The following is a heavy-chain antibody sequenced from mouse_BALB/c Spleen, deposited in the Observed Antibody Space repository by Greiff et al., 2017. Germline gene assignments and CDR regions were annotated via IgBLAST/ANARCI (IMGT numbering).Heavy chain of an antibody. CDR2: INPYNDGT. D-gene: IGHD1-1*01. Sequence: LLESGPELVKPGASVKMSCKASGYTFTSYVMHWVKQKPGQGLEWIGYINPYNDGTKYNEKFKGKATLTSDKSSSTAYMELSSLTSEDSAVYYCARKDLLLRFYAMDYWGQGTSVTVSS. CDR1: GYTFTSYV. CDR3: ARKDLLLRFYAMDY. J-gene: IGHJ4*01. V-gene: IGHV1-14*01.